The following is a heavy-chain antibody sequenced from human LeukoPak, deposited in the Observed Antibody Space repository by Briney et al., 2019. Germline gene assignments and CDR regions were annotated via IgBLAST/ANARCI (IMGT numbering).Heavy chain of an antibody. Sequence: PGGSLRLSCAASGFTFSSYGMSWVRQAPGKGLEWVSSITSSGTYIFYADSVKGRFTISRDNAKNSLYLQMNSLGPEDTAVYYCARDPRLRYFDWWSGRPSYYYYMDVWGKGTTVTVSS. CDR2: ITSSGTYI. V-gene: IGHV3-21*01. CDR3: ARDPRLRYFDWWSGRPSYYYYMDV. CDR1: GFTFSSYG. J-gene: IGHJ6*03. D-gene: IGHD3-9*01.